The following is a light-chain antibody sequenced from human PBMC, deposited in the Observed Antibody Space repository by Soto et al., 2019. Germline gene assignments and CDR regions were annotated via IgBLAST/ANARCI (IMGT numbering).Light chain of an antibody. V-gene: IGLV1-44*01. CDR2: SNT. CDR1: SSNIGSHT. Sequence: QAVVTQPPSASGTPGQTIAISCSGGSSNIGSHTVNWYQQLPGTAPRLLLYSNTQRPSGVPDRFSGSKSGTSASLAISGLQSEYEGDYYCAAWYDSLHGVVFGGGTKLTFL. CDR3: AAWYDSLHGVV. J-gene: IGLJ2*01.